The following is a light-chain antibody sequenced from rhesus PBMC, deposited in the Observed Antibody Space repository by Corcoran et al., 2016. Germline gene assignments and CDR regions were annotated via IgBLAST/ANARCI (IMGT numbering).Light chain of an antibody. V-gene: IGKV3-31*02. CDR2: GAS. CDR1: QSVSRY. Sequence: EIVMTQSPATLSLSPGETATISCRTSQSVSRYLAWYQQKPGQAPRLLIFGASSRATGIPDKVSGSGSGTDLTLTISSLEPEDFAVYYCQETSNLFTFGPGTKLDIK. CDR3: QETSNLFT. J-gene: IGKJ3*01.